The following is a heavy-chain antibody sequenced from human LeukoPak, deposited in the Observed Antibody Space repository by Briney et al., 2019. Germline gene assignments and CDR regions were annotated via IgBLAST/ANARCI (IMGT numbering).Heavy chain of an antibody. Sequence: SETLSLTCTVSGGSISNYYWSWIRQPPGKGLEWIGYIYYSGSTTYNPSLKSRVTISVDTSKTQFSLKVSSVTAADTAVYYCARDPTNYRLGFDYWGQGTLVTVSS. CDR3: ARDPTNYRLGFDY. CDR1: GGSISNYY. J-gene: IGHJ4*02. CDR2: IYYSGST. V-gene: IGHV4-59*01. D-gene: IGHD3-16*02.